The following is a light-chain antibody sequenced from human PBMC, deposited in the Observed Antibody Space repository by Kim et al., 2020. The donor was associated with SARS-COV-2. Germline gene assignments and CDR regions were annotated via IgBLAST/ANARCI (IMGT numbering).Light chain of an antibody. CDR3: QQYAYWRA. V-gene: IGKV3-15*01. CDR1: QSISSC. Sequence: SLSAGKSATPSGRARQSISSCLAWYQQKPGQAPRVLIYGASARATGIPARFSGSGSGTEFTLTISNLQSEDFAVYYCQQYAYWRAFGQGTRLEIK. J-gene: IGKJ5*01. CDR2: GAS.